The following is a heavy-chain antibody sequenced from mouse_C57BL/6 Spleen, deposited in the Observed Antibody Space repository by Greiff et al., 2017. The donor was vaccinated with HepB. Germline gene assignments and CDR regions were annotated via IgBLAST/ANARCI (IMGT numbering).Heavy chain of an antibody. CDR2: IYPGDGDT. Sequence: QVQLQQSGPELVKPGASVKISCKASGYAFSSSWMNWVKQRPGKGLEWIGRIYPGDGDTNYNGKFKGKATLTADKSSSTAYMQLSSLTSEDSAVYFCARNNNWDTFDYWGQGTTLTVSS. V-gene: IGHV1-82*01. J-gene: IGHJ2*01. CDR1: GYAFSSSW. CDR3: ARNNNWDTFDY. D-gene: IGHD4-1*01.